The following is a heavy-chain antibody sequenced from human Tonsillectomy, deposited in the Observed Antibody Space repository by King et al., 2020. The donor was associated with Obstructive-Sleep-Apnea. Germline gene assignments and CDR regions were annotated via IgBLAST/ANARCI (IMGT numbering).Heavy chain of an antibody. CDR1: GASISTYDYY. CDR3: ARAPQLTTMVSNWYFDL. D-gene: IGHD4-23*01. CDR2: VYHSGTT. Sequence: VQLQESGPGLVKPSQTLSLTCTVSGASISTYDYYWSWIRQSPGKGLEWIGYVYHSGTTYYNPSLMSRVTISMDTSKDQFPLKLSFVTAADTALYYCARAPQLTTMVSNWYFDLWGRGTLVTVSS. V-gene: IGHV4-30-4*01. J-gene: IGHJ2*01.